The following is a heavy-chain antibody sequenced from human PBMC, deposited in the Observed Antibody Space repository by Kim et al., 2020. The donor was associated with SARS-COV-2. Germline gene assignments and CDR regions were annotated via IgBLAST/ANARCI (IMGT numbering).Heavy chain of an antibody. CDR2: GST. J-gene: IGHJ4*02. V-gene: IGHV4-31*02. CDR3: ARDASGSFDY. Sequence: GSTYSNPPIKRRVTIAVATSKNQFALKLRSVTAADTAVYYCARDASGSFDYWGQGTLVTVSS. D-gene: IGHD3-22*01.